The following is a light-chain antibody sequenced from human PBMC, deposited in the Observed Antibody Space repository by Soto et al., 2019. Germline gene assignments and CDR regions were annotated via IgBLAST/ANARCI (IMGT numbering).Light chain of an antibody. CDR1: QGTSSY. V-gene: IGKV1-9*01. Sequence: DIQLTQSPSFLSASVGDRVTITCRASQGTSSYLAWFQQKPGRAPKLLIYGASTLQSGVPARFSGSGSGTDFTLTISNLQPEDFATYYCQQLNAYPLTFGQGTKVDIK. CDR3: QQLNAYPLT. CDR2: GAS. J-gene: IGKJ1*01.